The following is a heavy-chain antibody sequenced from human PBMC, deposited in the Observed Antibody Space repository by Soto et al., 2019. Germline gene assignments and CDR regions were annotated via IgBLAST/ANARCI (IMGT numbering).Heavy chain of an antibody. CDR2: IDPTDSYT. J-gene: IGHJ4*02. Sequence: EVQLVQSGADVKKPGESLRISCKASGYTFNNYWISWVRQLPGKGLEWMGRIDPTDSYTDYSPSFEGHVTISVDMSVSTAYLQWNTLKASDTAIYFCARPRGYNWNDLHPFDFWGQGTPVTVSS. CDR1: GYTFNNYW. D-gene: IGHD1-1*01. V-gene: IGHV5-10-1*03. CDR3: ARPRGYNWNDLHPFDF.